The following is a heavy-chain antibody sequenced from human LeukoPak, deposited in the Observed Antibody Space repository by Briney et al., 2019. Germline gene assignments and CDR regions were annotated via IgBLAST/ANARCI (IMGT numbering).Heavy chain of an antibody. D-gene: IGHD5-18*01. CDR3: ARGSAMVTTYRGGNWFDP. CDR2: IYYSGST. V-gene: IGHV4-59*01. J-gene: IGHJ5*02. CDR1: GASISRYY. Sequence: SETLSLTCTVSGASISRYYWSWIRQHPGKGLEWIGYIYYSGSTNYNPSLKSRVTISVDTSKNQFSLRLSSVTAADTAVYYCARGSAMVTTYRGGNWFDPWGQGTLVTVSS.